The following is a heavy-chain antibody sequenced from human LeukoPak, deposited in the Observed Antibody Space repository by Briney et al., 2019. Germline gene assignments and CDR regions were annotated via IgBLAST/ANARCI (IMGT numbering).Heavy chain of an antibody. Sequence: PGGSLRLSCAASGFTFSTYGMHWVRQAPGKGPEWVAVIWYDGSNKFYADSVKGRFTISRDNSKNTLYLQMNSLRAEDTAVYYCAKGHYGSGSYFDYWGQGTLVTVSS. D-gene: IGHD3-10*01. CDR3: AKGHYGSGSYFDY. J-gene: IGHJ4*02. CDR2: IWYDGSNK. CDR1: GFTFSTYG. V-gene: IGHV3-33*06.